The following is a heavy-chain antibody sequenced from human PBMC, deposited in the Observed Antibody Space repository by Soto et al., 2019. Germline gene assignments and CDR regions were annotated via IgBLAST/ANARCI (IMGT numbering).Heavy chain of an antibody. CDR2: GST. CDR3: ARDRRVVVAATDYYYGMDV. Sequence: GSTNYNPSLKSRVTISVDTSKNQFSLQLSSVTAADTAVYYCARDRRVVVAATDYYYGMDVWGQGTTVTVSS. V-gene: IGHV4-59*01. D-gene: IGHD2-15*01. J-gene: IGHJ6*02.